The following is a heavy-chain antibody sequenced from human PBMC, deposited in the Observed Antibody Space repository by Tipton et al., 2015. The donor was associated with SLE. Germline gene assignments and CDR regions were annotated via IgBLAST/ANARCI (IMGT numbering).Heavy chain of an antibody. Sequence: TLSLTCAVSGYSISSGHYWGWIRQPPGEGLEWIGSIHHSGNTYFNPSLKSRVTMSIDTSKNRFSLKLSSVTAADAAVYYCVRALMGATRRDFDYWGQGTLVTVSS. CDR3: VRALMGATRRDFDY. V-gene: IGHV4-38-2*01. J-gene: IGHJ4*02. CDR1: GYSISSGHY. D-gene: IGHD1-26*01. CDR2: IHHSGNT.